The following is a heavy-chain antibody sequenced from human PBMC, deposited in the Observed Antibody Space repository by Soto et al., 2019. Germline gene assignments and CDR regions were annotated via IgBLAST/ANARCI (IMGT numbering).Heavy chain of an antibody. CDR2: ISGSGGST. CDR1: GFTFSSYA. Sequence: GGSLRLSCAASGFTFSSYAMSWVRQAPGKGLEWVSAISGSGGSTYYADSVKGRFTISRDNSKNTLYLQMNSLRAEDTAVYYCAKDLPPAEPYYYYYGMDVWGQGTTVTVSS. J-gene: IGHJ6*02. CDR3: AKDLPPAEPYYYYYGMDV. V-gene: IGHV3-23*01.